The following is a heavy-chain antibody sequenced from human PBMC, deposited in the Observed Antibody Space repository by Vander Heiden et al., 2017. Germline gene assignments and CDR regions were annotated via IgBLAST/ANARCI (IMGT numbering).Heavy chain of an antibody. Sequence: QLVESGGGVVQPGTSPRLSCAACGSPLRSYGMHWVRQAPGKGLEWVAVIWYDESKTYYEDSVKGRFTISRDNFKDTLYLEMNSLRAEDSAVYWCARGGSHTHTDGFSFWGQGTMVSVS. D-gene: IGHD1-26*01. CDR3: ARGGSHTHTDGFSF. CDR1: GSPLRSYG. V-gene: IGHV3-33*01. J-gene: IGHJ3*01. CDR2: IWYDESKT.